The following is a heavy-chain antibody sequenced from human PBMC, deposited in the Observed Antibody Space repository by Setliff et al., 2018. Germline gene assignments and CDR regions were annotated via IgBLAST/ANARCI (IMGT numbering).Heavy chain of an antibody. CDR2: IKSITDGGTT. CDR3: TTGYYSGSGSSVYFDF. V-gene: IGHV3-15*01. J-gene: IGHJ4*02. Sequence: PGGSLRLSCAASGFSFSNTWMNWVRQAPGKGLEWVGRIKSITDGGTTDYAAPVKGRFTISRDDAKNTLYLQMNSLTTEDTAVYYCTTGYYSGSGSSVYFDFWGQGTLVTVSS. CDR1: GFSFSNTW. D-gene: IGHD3-10*01.